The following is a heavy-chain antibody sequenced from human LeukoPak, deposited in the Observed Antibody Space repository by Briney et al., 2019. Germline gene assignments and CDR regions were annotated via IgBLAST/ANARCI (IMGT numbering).Heavy chain of an antibody. J-gene: IGHJ4*02. D-gene: IGHD3-3*01. CDR3: ARGRITIFGVVITDVYCFDY. CDR2: ISAYNGNT. Sequence: ASVKVSCKASGYTLTSYGISWVRQAPGQGLEWMGWISAYNGNTNYAQKLQGRVTMTTDTSTSTAYMELRSLRSDDTAVYYCARGRITIFGVVITDVYCFDYWGQGTLVTVSS. CDR1: GYTLTSYG. V-gene: IGHV1-18*01.